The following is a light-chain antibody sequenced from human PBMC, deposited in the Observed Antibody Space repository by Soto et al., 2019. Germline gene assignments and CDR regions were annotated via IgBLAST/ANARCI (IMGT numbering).Light chain of an antibody. V-gene: IGLV7-46*01. CDR2: DTS. J-gene: IGLJ2*01. CDR3: LLSYSGAGVV. Sequence: QSVVTQEPSLTVSPGETVTLTCGSSTGAVTSGHYPYWFQQKPGQASRTLIYDTSNKHSWTPARFSGCLLGGKAALILSGAQPEDEAEYYCLLSYSGAGVVFGGGTKVTVL. CDR1: TGAVTSGHY.